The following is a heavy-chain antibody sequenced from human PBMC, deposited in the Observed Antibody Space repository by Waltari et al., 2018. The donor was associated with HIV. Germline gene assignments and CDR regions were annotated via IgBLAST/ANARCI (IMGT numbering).Heavy chain of an antibody. CDR3: ARRAVAGTNWFDP. CDR2: IYHSGST. Sequence: QVQLQESGPGMVEPSETLSLTCAVPGYSISGGYYWDWVRHPPGKGLEWIGSIYHSGSTYYNPSLKSRVIISVDTSKNQFSLRLNSVTAADTAVYYCARRAVAGTNWFDPWGQGTLVTVPS. V-gene: IGHV4-38-2*01. J-gene: IGHJ5*02. D-gene: IGHD6-19*01. CDR1: GYSISGGYY.